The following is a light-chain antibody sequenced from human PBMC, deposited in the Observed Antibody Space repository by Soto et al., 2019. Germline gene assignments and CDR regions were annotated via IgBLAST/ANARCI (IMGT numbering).Light chain of an antibody. CDR1: QSLLRSDGYSY. J-gene: IGKJ3*01. CDR3: MQVLQSPRS. CDR2: LAS. Sequence: EPASISFRSSQSLLRSDGYSYLAWYLQKPGQSPQVLLYLASHRDSGVPDRFRGSGSGTDFILKISRVEAEDVGVYYCMQVLQSPRSFGPGTKVDIK. V-gene: IGKV2-28*01.